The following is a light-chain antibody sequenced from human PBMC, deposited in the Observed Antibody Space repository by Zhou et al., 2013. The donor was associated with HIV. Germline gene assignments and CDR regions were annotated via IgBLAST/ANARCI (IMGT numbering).Light chain of an antibody. CDR2: DAS. CDR1: QSISTS. J-gene: IGKJ1*01. Sequence: EIVLTQSPVTLSLSPGERATLSCRASQSISTSLAWYQQKPGQAPRLLISDASDRPTAIPARFSGSGSGTDFTLLISGLEPEDFAVYYCQQFDTSPQTFGQGTKVEIK. V-gene: IGKV3-11*01. CDR3: QQFDTSPQT.